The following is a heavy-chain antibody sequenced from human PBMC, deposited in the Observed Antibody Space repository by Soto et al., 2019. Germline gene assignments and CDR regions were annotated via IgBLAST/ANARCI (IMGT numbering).Heavy chain of an antibody. CDR3: ARRWGPTFDF. Sequence: SETLSLTCAVYGGSFSGYYWSWIRQPPGKGLEWIGEINHSGSTNYNPSLKSRVTISVDTSKNQFSLKLSSVTAADTAVYYCARRWGPTFDFWGQGTLVTVPQ. CDR1: GGSFSGYY. CDR2: INHSGST. V-gene: IGHV4-34*01. D-gene: IGHD1-26*01. J-gene: IGHJ4*02.